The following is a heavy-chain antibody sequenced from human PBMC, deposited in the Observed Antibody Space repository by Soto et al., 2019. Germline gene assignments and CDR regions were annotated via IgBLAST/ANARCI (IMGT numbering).Heavy chain of an antibody. V-gene: IGHV1-46*02. Sequence: QVQLLQSGDEVKRPVTSVKLSCKAYGYNFNIYYMHWVRQDPGQGLEWMAIISPTVAIKSYAQKFQSRVTLTRNTSTTTVYMELSILPSEDTAVYYGARGGGELLGYWGQGTMVTVSS. J-gene: IGHJ4*02. CDR1: GYNFNIYY. D-gene: IGHD1-7*01. CDR3: ARGGGELLGY. CDR2: ISPTVAIK.